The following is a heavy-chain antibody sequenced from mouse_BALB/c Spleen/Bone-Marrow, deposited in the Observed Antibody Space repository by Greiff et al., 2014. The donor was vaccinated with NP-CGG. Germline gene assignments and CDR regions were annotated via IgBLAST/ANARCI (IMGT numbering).Heavy chain of an antibody. CDR3: ASYVYGYYFDY. D-gene: IGHD2-2*01. J-gene: IGHJ2*01. CDR1: GFNIKDTY. CDR2: IDPANDNT. Sequence: EVQLQQSGAELVKLGASVKLSCTASGFNIKDTYIHWVKQRPEQGLEWIGRIDPANDNTKYDPKFQGKATITADTSSSTAYLQLSSLTSEDTAVYYCASYVYGYYFDYWGQGTTLTVSS. V-gene: IGHV14-3*02.